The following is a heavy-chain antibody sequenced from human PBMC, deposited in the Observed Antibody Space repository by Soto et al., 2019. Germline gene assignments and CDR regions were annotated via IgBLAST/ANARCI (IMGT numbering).Heavy chain of an antibody. CDR1: GFTFNTFA. V-gene: IGHV3-23*01. J-gene: IGHJ5*02. D-gene: IGHD3-16*01. CDR2: ISGSGRSS. CDR3: AKDQDTLLIPTVGAES. Sequence: DVQVLASGGGLVQPGGSLRLSCAASGFTFNTFAMNWVRQAPGKGLEWVSAISGSGRSSDYADSLQGRFTISRENFKNMVYLQVDILRYDGKAFYYCAKDQDTLLIPTVGAESCGQGTLV.